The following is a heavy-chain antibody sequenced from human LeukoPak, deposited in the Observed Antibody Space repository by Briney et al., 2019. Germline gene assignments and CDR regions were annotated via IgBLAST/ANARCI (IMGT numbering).Heavy chain of an antibody. CDR1: GFTFSSHW. Sequence: GGSLRLSCAASGFTFSSHWMHWVRQAPGKGPVWVSRINGDGSSTSYADSVKGRFTISRDNAENTLYLRVNSLRAEDTAVYYCAREGVGPYSGSSDYWGQGTLVTISS. CDR2: INGDGSST. D-gene: IGHD3-10*01. V-gene: IGHV3-74*01. J-gene: IGHJ4*02. CDR3: AREGVGPYSGSSDY.